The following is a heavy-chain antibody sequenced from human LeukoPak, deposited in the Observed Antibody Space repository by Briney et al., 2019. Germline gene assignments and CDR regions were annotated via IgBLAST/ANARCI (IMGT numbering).Heavy chain of an antibody. CDR1: GFTFSSNW. Sequence: GGSLRLSCAASGFTFSSNWMHWVRQAPGKGLVWVSRINEDGSTTNYADSVKGRSTIFRDNAKNALYLQMNSLRAEDTAVYYCVRDLGGRSGHWGQGTLVTVSS. V-gene: IGHV3-74*01. CDR3: VRDLGGRSGH. CDR2: INEDGSTT. D-gene: IGHD1-26*01. J-gene: IGHJ4*02.